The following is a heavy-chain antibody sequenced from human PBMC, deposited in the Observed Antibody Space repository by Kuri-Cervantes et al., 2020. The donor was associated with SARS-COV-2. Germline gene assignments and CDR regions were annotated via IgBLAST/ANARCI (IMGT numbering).Heavy chain of an antibody. J-gene: IGHJ1*01. CDR1: GFTFSSYA. V-gene: IGHV3-23*01. Sequence: GESLKISCAASGFTFSSYAMSWVRQAPGKGLEWVSAISGSGGSTYYADSVKGRFTISRDNSKNTLYLQMNSLRADDTAVYYCASLSTGYFQHWGQGTLVTVSS. CDR3: ASLSTGYFQH. CDR2: ISGSGGST. D-gene: IGHD1-14*01.